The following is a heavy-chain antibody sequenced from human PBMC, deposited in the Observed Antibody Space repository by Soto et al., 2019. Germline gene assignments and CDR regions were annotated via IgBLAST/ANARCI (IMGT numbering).Heavy chain of an antibody. Sequence: SETLSLTCTVSGGSISSGGYSWGWIRQPPGKGLEWIGYIYHSGSTYYNPSLKSRVTISVDRSKNQFSLKLSSVTAADTAVYYCARAVPRLAWFDPWGQGTLVTVS. J-gene: IGHJ5*02. CDR1: GGSISSGGYS. CDR3: ARAVPRLAWFDP. CDR2: IYHSGST. V-gene: IGHV4-30-2*01. D-gene: IGHD2-2*01.